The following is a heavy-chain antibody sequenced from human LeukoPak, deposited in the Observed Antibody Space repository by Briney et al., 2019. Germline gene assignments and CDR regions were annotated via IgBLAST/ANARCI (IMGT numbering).Heavy chain of an antibody. V-gene: IGHV3-21*01. CDR2: ISSSSTYI. CDR1: GFIFSSYS. CDR3: VREGFYFFDF. Sequence: GGSLRLSCAAPGFIFSSYSMNWVRQAPGKGLEWVSSISSSSTYIYYADSVKGRFTIFRDNAKDSVYLQMNSLRAEDSATYYCVREGFYFFDFWGQGTLVTVSS. J-gene: IGHJ4*01.